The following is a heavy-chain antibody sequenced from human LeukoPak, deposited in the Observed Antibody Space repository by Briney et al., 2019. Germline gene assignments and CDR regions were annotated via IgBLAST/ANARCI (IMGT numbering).Heavy chain of an antibody. D-gene: IGHD3-9*01. V-gene: IGHV3-23*01. CDR3: ATGSGYDTDFDY. J-gene: IGHJ4*02. Sequence: GGSLRLSCAASGFTFSTYVMSWVRQAPGKGLGWVSGISGSGDNTYYADSVKGRFTISRDNSKNTLYLQMNSLSAEDTAVYYCATGSGYDTDFDYWGQGTLVTVSS. CDR1: GFTFSTYV. CDR2: ISGSGDNT.